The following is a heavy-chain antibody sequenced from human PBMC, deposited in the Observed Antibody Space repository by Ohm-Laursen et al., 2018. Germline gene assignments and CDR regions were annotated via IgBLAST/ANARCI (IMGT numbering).Heavy chain of an antibody. J-gene: IGHJ4*02. CDR1: GGTFSRYT. CDR3: AREEAVRRGYSGYEFNRPFDY. Sequence: GASVKVSCKASGGTFSRYTISWVRQAPGQGLEWMGGIIPIFGTANYAQKFQGRVTITADESTNTAYMELSSLRSEDTAVYYCAREEAVRRGYSGYEFNRPFDYWGQGTLVTVSS. D-gene: IGHD5-12*01. CDR2: IIPIFGTA. V-gene: IGHV1-69*13.